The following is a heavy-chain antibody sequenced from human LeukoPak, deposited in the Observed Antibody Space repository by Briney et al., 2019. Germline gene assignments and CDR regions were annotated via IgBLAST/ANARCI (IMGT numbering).Heavy chain of an antibody. D-gene: IGHD4/OR15-4a*01. J-gene: IGHJ4*02. CDR3: ASPGMVSRPY. V-gene: IGHV3-30*02. CDR2: IQDDGRNK. CDR1: GFSFSSYG. Sequence: GGSLRLSCAASGFSFSSYGMHWVRQAPGKGLEWVALIQDDGRNKYYADSVKGRFTVSRDNSKNTLYLQMNSLRVEDTAVYYCASPGMVSRPYWGQGTLVTVSS.